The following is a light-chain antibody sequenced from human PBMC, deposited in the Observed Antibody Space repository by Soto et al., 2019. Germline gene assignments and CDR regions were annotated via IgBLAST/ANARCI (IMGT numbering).Light chain of an antibody. Sequence: EIMLIQSAATRFFSQGERATLSCRASQSVNRHLAWYQQKPGQAPRLLIYDASNRATGIPARFSGSGSGTDFILTIRSREHEDFAIYYCQQRSNWITFGQGTRLEI. V-gene: IGKV3-11*01. CDR3: QQRSNWIT. J-gene: IGKJ5*01. CDR2: DAS. CDR1: QSVNRH.